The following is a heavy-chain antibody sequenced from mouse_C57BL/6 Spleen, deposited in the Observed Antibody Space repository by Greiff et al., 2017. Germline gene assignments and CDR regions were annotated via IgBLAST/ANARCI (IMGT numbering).Heavy chain of an antibody. CDR1: GFPFSDSG. J-gene: IGHJ4*01. Sequence: EVQLVESGGGLVKPGGSLKLSCVASGFPFSDSGMHWVRQAPEKGLEWVAYISSGSSTIYYADTVKGRYTISRDNAKNTLFLQMTSLRSEDTAMSYCARNGNPYYYAMDYWGQGTSVTVSS. V-gene: IGHV5-17*01. D-gene: IGHD2-1*01. CDR3: ARNGNPYYYAMDY. CDR2: ISSGSSTI.